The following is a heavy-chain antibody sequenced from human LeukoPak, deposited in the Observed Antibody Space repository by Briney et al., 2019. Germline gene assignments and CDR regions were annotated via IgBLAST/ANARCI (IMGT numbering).Heavy chain of an antibody. Sequence: GALKLLFPAFGFHFNSFAMGWGRPAPGKGVEWVSAISGSGGSTYYADSVKGRFTISRDNSKNTLYLQMNSLRAEDTAVYYCAKLGGPYYFDYWGQGTLVTVSS. CDR3: AKLGGPYYFDY. V-gene: IGHV3-23*01. D-gene: IGHD4-23*01. CDR2: ISGSGGST. J-gene: IGHJ4*02. CDR1: GFHFNSFA.